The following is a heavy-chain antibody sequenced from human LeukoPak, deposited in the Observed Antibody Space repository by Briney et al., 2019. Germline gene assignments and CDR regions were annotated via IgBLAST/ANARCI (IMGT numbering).Heavy chain of an antibody. CDR3: ARGISYCSGGSCYRLNYYYYYMDV. V-gene: IGHV4-4*02. CDR1: GGSISSSNW. D-gene: IGHD2-15*01. J-gene: IGHJ6*03. Sequence: PSETLSLTCAVSGGSISSSNWWSWVRQAPGKGLEWIGEINHSGSSNYNPSLKSRVTISVDTSKKQFSLKLSSVTAADTAVYYCARGISYCSGGSCYRLNYYYYYMDVWGKGTTVTVSS. CDR2: INHSGSS.